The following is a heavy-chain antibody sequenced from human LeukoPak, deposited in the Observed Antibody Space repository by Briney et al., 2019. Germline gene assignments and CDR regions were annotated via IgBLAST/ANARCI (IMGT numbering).Heavy chain of an antibody. CDR1: GGSISSDY. V-gene: IGHV4-59*08. CDR2: MSYSGST. J-gene: IGHJ3*02. CDR3: ARTQNEQYYDILTGYYRSTIGTFDI. Sequence: SETLSLTCTVSGGSISSDYWSWIRQPPGKGLEWIGFMSYSGSTNYNPSLKSRVTISGDTSKNQFSLKLSSVTAADTAVYYCARTQNEQYYDILTGYYRSTIGTFDIWGQGTMVTVSS. D-gene: IGHD3-9*01.